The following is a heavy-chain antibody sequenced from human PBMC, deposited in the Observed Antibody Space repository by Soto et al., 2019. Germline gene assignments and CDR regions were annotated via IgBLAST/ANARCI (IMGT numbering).Heavy chain of an antibody. V-gene: IGHV1-18*01. CDR2: ISAYNGNT. CDR3: ARDHQPSAYYYYGMDV. D-gene: IGHD2-2*01. J-gene: IGHJ6*02. CDR1: GYTFTSYG. Sequence: GASVKVSCKASGYTFTSYGISWVRQAPGQGLEWMGWISAYNGNTNYAQKLQGRVTMTTDTSTSTAYMGLRSLRSDDTAVYYCARDHQPSAYYYYGMDVRGQGTTVTVSS.